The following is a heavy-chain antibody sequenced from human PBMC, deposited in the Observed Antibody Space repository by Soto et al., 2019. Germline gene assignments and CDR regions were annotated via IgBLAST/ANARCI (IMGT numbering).Heavy chain of an antibody. J-gene: IGHJ4*02. Sequence: GASVKVSCKASGYTFTSYGISWVRQALGEGLEWMGWISAYNGNTNYAQKLQGRVTMTTDTSTSTAYMELRSLRSDDTAVYYCAREITVRYFDWLSFDYWGKGTLVTVSS. D-gene: IGHD3-9*01. CDR1: GYTFTSYG. CDR2: ISAYNGNT. V-gene: IGHV1-18*01. CDR3: AREITVRYFDWLSFDY.